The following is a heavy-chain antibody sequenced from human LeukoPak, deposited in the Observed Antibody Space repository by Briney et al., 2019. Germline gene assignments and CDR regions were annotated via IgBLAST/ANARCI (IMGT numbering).Heavy chain of an antibody. J-gene: IGHJ4*02. D-gene: IGHD6-19*01. CDR3: ASLLLGGGWPY. Sequence: PGGSLRLSCAASGLTFSSYGMHWVRQAPGKGLEWVAFIWYDGSKKYYAVSVKGRFTISRDNSKNTVYLQMNGLRVEDTAVYYCASLLLGGGWPYWGRGTLVTVSS. CDR2: IWYDGSKK. CDR1: GLTFSSYG. V-gene: IGHV3-33*01.